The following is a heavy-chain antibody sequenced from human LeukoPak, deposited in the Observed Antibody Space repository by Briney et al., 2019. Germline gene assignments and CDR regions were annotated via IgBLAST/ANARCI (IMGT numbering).Heavy chain of an antibody. CDR1: GGTFSSYA. V-gene: IGHV1-69*05. Sequence: ASVKVSCKASGGTFSSYAISWVRQAPGQGLEWMGGIIPIFGTANYAQKFQGRVTITTDESTSTAYMELSSLRSEDTAVYYCARGGEMATINSIDYWGQGTLVTVSS. D-gene: IGHD5-24*01. CDR3: ARGGEMATINSIDY. J-gene: IGHJ4*02. CDR2: IIPIFGTA.